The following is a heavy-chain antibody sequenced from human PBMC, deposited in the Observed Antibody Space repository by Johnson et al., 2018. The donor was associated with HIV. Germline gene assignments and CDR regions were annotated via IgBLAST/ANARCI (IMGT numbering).Heavy chain of an antibody. CDR2: IYSGGNT. Sequence: VQLVESGGGLVQPGGSLRISCAASGFTVDSNYMSWVRQAPGKGLEWVSVIYSGGNTYYADSVKGRFTISRDNSKNTLYLQMNSLRAEDTAVYYCAKKLGVLTVPWAFDIWGQGTMVTVSS. V-gene: IGHV3-66*02. CDR3: AKKLGVLTVPWAFDI. CDR1: GFTVDSNY. J-gene: IGHJ3*02. D-gene: IGHD3-10*01.